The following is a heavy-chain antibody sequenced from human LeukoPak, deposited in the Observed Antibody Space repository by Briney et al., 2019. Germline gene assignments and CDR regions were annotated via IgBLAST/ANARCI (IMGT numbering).Heavy chain of an antibody. Sequence: SETLSLTCTVSGGSISSYYWSWIRQPPGMGLEWIGEINHSGSSNYNPSLTSRVTISVDTSKNQFSLRLSSVTAADTAVYYCARGINYFDSSASTPDAFDIWGQGTMVTVSS. CDR3: ARGINYFDSSASTPDAFDI. CDR1: GGSISSYY. D-gene: IGHD3-22*01. CDR2: INHSGSS. J-gene: IGHJ3*02. V-gene: IGHV4-34*01.